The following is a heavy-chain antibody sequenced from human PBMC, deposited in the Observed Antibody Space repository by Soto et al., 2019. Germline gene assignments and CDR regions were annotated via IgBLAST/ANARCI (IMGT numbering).Heavy chain of an antibody. CDR2: IYYSGST. J-gene: IGHJ5*02. D-gene: IGHD3-10*01. CDR1: GGSIGSYY. V-gene: IGHV4-59*01. CDR3: ARNRDRGVINWFDP. Sequence: SENLCHSHNGSGGSIGSYYWSWVRQPPGKGLEWIGYIYYSGSTNYNPSLKSRVTISVDTSKNQFSLKLSSVTAADTAVYYCARNRDRGVINWFDPWGQGTLVTVS.